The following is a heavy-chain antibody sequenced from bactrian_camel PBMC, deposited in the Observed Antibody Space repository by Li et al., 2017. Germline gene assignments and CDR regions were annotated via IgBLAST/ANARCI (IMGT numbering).Heavy chain of an antibody. Sequence: HVQLVESGGGSVQAGGSLRLSCGASGYLHTCVAWFRQAPGKMREAVATLNTNSGRTDYANSVKGRFTISQDNAKSTIYLQMNNLKPEDTATYYCAWRAGCSGNYQDFHYWGLGTQVTVS. J-gene: IGHJ4*01. CDR3: AWRAGCSGNYQDFHY. D-gene: IGHD2*01. CDR2: LNTNSGRT. V-gene: IGHV3S54*01. CDR1: GYLHTC.